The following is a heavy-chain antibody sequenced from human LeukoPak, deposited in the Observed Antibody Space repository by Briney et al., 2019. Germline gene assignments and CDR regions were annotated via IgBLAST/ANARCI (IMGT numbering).Heavy chain of an antibody. CDR3: ASHANFEYSSSSGFDY. CDR2: ISYDGSNK. J-gene: IGHJ4*02. V-gene: IGHV3-30*04. D-gene: IGHD6-6*01. Sequence: GGSLRLSCAASGFTFSSYAMHWVRQAPGKGLEWVAVISYDGSNKYYADSVKGRFTISRDNSKNTLYLQMNSLRAADTAVYYCASHANFEYSSSSGFDYWGQGTLVTVSS. CDR1: GFTFSSYA.